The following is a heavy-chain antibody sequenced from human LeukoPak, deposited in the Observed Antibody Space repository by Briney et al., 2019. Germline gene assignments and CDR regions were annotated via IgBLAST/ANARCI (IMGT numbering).Heavy chain of an antibody. V-gene: IGHV4-4*02. CDR2: IYHSGST. Sequence: PSGTLSLTCAVSGGSISSSNWWSWVRQPPGKGVGWIGDIYHSGSTNYKPSLKSRVTVSVDKSKHQFALKLGSGAAADAAVYYCARDTSTVTRGYWGQGTLVSVSS. J-gene: IGHJ4*02. D-gene: IGHD4-17*01. CDR3: ARDTSTVTRGY. CDR1: GGSISSSNW.